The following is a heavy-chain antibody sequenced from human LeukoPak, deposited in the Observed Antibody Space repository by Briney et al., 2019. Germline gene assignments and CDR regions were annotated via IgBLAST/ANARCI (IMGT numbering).Heavy chain of an antibody. D-gene: IGHD5-18*01. Sequence: SLRLSCSAPGFNFYGFAKPLVREASGKGLEWVPGICWNSGSIGYADSVKGRFTISRDNAKNSLYLQMNSLRAEDMALYYCAKERGYSYGSDAFDIWGQGTMVTVSS. CDR3: AKERGYSYGSDAFDI. CDR1: GFNFYGFA. V-gene: IGHV3-9*03. J-gene: IGHJ3*02. CDR2: ICWNSGSI.